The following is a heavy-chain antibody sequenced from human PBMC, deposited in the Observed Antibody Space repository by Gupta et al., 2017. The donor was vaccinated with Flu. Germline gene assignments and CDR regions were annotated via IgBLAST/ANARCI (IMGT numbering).Heavy chain of an antibody. V-gene: IGHV3-30*18. CDR2: ISYDGDKT. CDR3: AKTGTTGYFYMDV. J-gene: IGHJ6*03. Sequence: QGQLVESGGGMVQPGRSLRLSCAASCFVFGSYGMNWVRQAPGKGLEWVAMISYDGDKTSYVDSVKGRFTVSRDNSRDTLYLQMNSLTDDDTAVYYCAKTGTTGYFYMDVWGNGTTVIVSS. CDR1: CFVFGSYG. D-gene: IGHD1-7*01.